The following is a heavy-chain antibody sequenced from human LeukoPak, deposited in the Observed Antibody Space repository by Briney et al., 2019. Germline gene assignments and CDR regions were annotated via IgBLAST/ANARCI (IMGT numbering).Heavy chain of an antibody. CDR2: ISFTGSN. CDR3: ARSDSSGYYIEGDQSFDY. Sequence: SETLSLTCTVSGGSISSSSYFWGWIRQPPGKGLEWIGSISFTGSNYYNPSLKSRVTISVDTSKNQFSLKLSSVTAADTAVYYCARSDSSGYYIEGDQSFDYWGQGTLVTVSS. J-gene: IGHJ4*02. V-gene: IGHV4-39*07. D-gene: IGHD3-22*01. CDR1: GGSISSSSYF.